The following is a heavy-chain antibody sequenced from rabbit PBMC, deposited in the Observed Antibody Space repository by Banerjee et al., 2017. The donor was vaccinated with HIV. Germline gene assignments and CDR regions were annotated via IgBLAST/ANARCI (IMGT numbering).Heavy chain of an antibody. Sequence: QEQLVESGGGLVQPEGSLTLTCKASGIDFSSNAMRWVRQAPGKGLEWIACIDTGSSGYTWYASWAKGRFTISKTSSTTVTLQMTSLTAADTATYFCARGGVGTTYPYGGMDLRGPGTLVTVS. CDR2: IDTGSSGYT. J-gene: IGHJ6*01. CDR3: ARGGVGTTYPYGGMDL. V-gene: IGHV1S45*01. D-gene: IGHD8-1*01. CDR1: GIDFSSNA.